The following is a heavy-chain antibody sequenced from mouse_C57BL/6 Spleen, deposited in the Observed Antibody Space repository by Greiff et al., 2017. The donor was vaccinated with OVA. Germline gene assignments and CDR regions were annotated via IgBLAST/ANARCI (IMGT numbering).Heavy chain of an antibody. CDR1: GYTFTSYW. D-gene: IGHD1-1*01. V-gene: IGHV1-64*01. CDR3: ARPTVVPYALDY. Sequence: QVQLQQPGAELVKPGASVKLSCKASGYTFTSYWMHWVKQRPGQGLEWIGMIHPNSGSTNYNEKFKSKATLTVDTSSSTAYMQLSSLTSEDSAVYYYARPTVVPYALDYWGQGTTVTVSS. CDR2: IHPNSGST. J-gene: IGHJ4*01.